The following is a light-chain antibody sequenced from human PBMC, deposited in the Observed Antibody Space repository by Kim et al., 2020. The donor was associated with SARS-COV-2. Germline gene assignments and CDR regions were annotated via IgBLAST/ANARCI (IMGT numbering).Light chain of an antibody. Sequence: VSVTRGHTARSTVEGNNIGRKSVHWNQQRPGQAPVLVISRNNNRPSEIPERFSGSNSGDTATLTISRTQAGDEADYYCQIWDIDTVFGGGTQLTVL. CDR3: QIWDIDTV. V-gene: IGLV3-9*01. J-gene: IGLJ2*01. CDR2: RNN. CDR1: NIGRKS.